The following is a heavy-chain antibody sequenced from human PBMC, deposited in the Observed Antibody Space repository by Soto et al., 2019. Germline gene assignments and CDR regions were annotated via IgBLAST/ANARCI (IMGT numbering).Heavy chain of an antibody. CDR1: GGSISSGGYY. CDR3: ASTYCSSTSCSPGPNWFDP. D-gene: IGHD2-2*01. V-gene: IGHV4-31*03. Sequence: SETLSLTCTVSGGSISSGGYYWSWIRQHPGKGLEWIGYIYYSGSTYYNPSLKSRVTISVDTSKNQFSLKLSSVTAADTAVYYCASTYCSSTSCSPGPNWFDPWGQGTLVTVSS. CDR2: IYYSGST. J-gene: IGHJ5*02.